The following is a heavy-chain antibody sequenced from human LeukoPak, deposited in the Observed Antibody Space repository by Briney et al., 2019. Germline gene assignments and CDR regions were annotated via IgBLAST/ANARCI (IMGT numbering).Heavy chain of an antibody. Sequence: GGSLRLSCAASGFTFSSYWMHWVRQAPGEGLVWVSRINSDGSSTSYADSVKGRFTVPRDNAKNTLYLQMNSLRAEDTAVYYCARDLRSTSCYCSWFDPWGQGTLVTVSS. D-gene: IGHD2-2*01. CDR2: INSDGSST. CDR1: GFTFSSYW. CDR3: ARDLRSTSCYCSWFDP. J-gene: IGHJ5*02. V-gene: IGHV3-74*01.